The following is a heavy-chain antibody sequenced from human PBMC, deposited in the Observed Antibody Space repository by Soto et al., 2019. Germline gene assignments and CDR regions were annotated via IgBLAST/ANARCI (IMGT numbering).Heavy chain of an antibody. V-gene: IGHV1-24*01. D-gene: IGHD6-19*01. J-gene: IGHJ4*02. CDR2: FDPEDGET. CDR1: GYTLTELS. Sequence: ASVKVSCKVSGYTLTELSMQWVRQAPGKGLEWMGRFDPEDGETTYAQKFQGRVTMTEDTSTHTAYMELSSLRSEDTAVYYCATGFRSSGWYIFDYWGQGTLVNVSS. CDR3: ATGFRSSGWYIFDY.